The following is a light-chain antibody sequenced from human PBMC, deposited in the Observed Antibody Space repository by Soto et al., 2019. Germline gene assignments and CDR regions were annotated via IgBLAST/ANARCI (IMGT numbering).Light chain of an antibody. J-gene: IGKJ5*01. CDR3: QQYKNWPL. CDR1: HSVNSH. CDR2: GAS. V-gene: IGKV3-15*01. Sequence: EIVMTQSPATLSVSPGERATLSCRTSHSVNSHVAWYQQKPGQAPRLLLYGASTRATGIPVRFSGSGFGTEFTLTISSLQSEDFAVYYCQQYKNWPLFGQGTRLDIK.